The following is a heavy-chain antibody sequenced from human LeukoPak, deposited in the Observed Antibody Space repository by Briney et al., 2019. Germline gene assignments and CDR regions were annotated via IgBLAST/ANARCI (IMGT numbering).Heavy chain of an antibody. J-gene: IGHJ4*02. V-gene: IGHV1-69*06. CDR1: GGTFSSYA. D-gene: IGHD6-13*01. CDR3: ARGRLGRYSSSPRFNY. Sequence: ASVKVSCKASGGTFSSYAISWVRQAPGQGLEWMGGIIPIFGTANYAQKFQGRVTITADKSTSTAYMELSSLRSEDTAVYYCARGRLGRYSSSPRFNYWGQGTLVTVSS. CDR2: IIPIFGTA.